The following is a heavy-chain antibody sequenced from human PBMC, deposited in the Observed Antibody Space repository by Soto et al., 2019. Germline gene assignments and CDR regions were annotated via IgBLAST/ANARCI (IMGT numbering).Heavy chain of an antibody. V-gene: IGHV1-8*01. J-gene: IGHJ6*02. CDR1: GYTFTSYD. CDR3: ASVEVVVAATLYYYGMDV. CDR2: MNPNSGNT. D-gene: IGHD2-15*01. Sequence: QVQLVQSGAEVKKPGASVKVSCKASGYTFTSYDINWVRQATGQGLEWMGWMNPNSGNTGYAQKFQGRVTMTRNTSIRTAYMQLSSLRSEDKAVYYCASVEVVVAATLYYYGMDVWGQGTTVTVSS.